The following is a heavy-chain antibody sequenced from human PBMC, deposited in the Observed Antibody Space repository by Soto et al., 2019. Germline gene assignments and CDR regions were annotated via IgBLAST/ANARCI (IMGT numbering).Heavy chain of an antibody. CDR3: ARNPYGSGLFVP. CDR2: MTPNSGTT. Sequence: QVHLVQSGAEVKKPGASVKVSCKASGYNFIDYDINWVRQSTGQGLEWMGWMTPNSGTTGFAQKCQGRVTLTRDTSIGAAYMELSSLKSEDTAVYYCARNPYGSGLFVPWGQGTLVTVSS. CDR1: GYNFIDYD. D-gene: IGHD6-19*01. J-gene: IGHJ5*02. V-gene: IGHV1-8*01.